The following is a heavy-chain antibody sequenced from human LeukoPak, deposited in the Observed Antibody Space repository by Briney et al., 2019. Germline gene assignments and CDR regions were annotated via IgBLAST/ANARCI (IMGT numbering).Heavy chain of an antibody. D-gene: IGHD2-2*01. CDR2: ITSAGGGS. CDR3: AKDGDWQPAAD. CDR1: GFTFSSYA. Sequence: PGGSLRLSCAASGFTFSSYAMSWVRQAPGKGLEWVSSITSAGGGSYYPDSVKGRFTISRDNSKNTLYLQMNSLRAEDTAIYYCAKDGDWQPAADWGQGTLVTVSS. J-gene: IGHJ4*02. V-gene: IGHV3-23*01.